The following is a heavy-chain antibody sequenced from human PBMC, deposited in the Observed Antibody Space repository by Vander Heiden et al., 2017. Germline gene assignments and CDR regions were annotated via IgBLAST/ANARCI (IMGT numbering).Heavy chain of an antibody. CDR1: GGTFSSYA. CDR2: IIPIFGTA. J-gene: IGHJ6*02. V-gene: IGHV1-69*06. D-gene: IGHD5-12*01. CDR3: ARDPGNGGYDWDAKPPSYYYYYGMDV. Sequence: QVQLVQSGAEVKKPGSSVKVSCKASGGTFSSYAISWVRPAPGQGLEWMGGIIPIFGTANYAQKFQGRVTITADKSTRTAYMELSSLRSEDTAVYYCARDPGNGGYDWDAKPPSYYYYYGMDVWGQGTTVTVSS.